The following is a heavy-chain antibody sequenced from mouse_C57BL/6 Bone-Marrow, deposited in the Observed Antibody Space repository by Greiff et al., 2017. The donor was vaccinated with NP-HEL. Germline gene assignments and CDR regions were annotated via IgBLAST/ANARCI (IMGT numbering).Heavy chain of an antibody. V-gene: IGHV1-82*01. J-gene: IGHJ3*01. CDR1: GYAFSSSW. D-gene: IGHD2-4*01. Sequence: VHLVESGPELVKPGASVKISCKASGYAFSSSWMNWVKQRPGKGLEWIGRIYPGDGDTNYNGKFKGKATLTADKSSSTAYMQLSSLTSEDSAVYFCARTGDYDGFFAYWGQGTLVTVSA. CDR2: IYPGDGDT. CDR3: ARTGDYDGFFAY.